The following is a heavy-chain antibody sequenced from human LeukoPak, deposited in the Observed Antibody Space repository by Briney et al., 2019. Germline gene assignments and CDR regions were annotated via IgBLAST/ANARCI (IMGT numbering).Heavy chain of an antibody. CDR2: IYYSGST. CDR1: GGSISSYY. J-gene: IGHJ4*02. D-gene: IGHD5-18*01. Sequence: SETLSLTCTVSGGSISSYYWSWIRQPPGKGLEWIGYIYYSGSTNYNPSLKSRVTISVDTSKNQFSLKLSSVTAADTAVHYCARGKGYGYTPEPFDSWGQGTLVTVSS. V-gene: IGHV4-59*08. CDR3: ARGKGYGYTPEPFDS.